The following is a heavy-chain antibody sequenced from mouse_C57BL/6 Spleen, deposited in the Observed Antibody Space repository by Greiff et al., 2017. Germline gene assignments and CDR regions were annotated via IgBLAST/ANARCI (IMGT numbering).Heavy chain of an antibody. CDR2: IDPSDSYT. CDR3: ARYYYGSSYYAMDY. CDR1: GYTFPSYW. D-gene: IGHD1-1*01. Sequence: QVQLQQPGAELVMPGASVKLSCKASGYTFPSYWMHWVKQRPGQGLEWIGEIDPSDSYTNYNQKFKGKSTLTVDKSSSTAYMQLSSLTSEDSAVYYCARYYYGSSYYAMDYWGQGTSVTVSS. J-gene: IGHJ4*01. V-gene: IGHV1-69*01.